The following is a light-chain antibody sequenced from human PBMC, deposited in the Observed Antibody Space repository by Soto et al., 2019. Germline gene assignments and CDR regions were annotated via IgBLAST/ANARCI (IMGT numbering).Light chain of an antibody. CDR2: GTS. Sequence: QPVLTQPPSVSGAPGQRVTISCTGSSSDIGATDDIHWYQQLPGTAPRLLIYGTSHRPSGVPDRFSGSKSGTSASLAVTGLQAEDEAYYYCQSFDRTLSAWVFGGGTKLTVL. CDR1: SSDIGATDD. CDR3: QSFDRTLSAWV. J-gene: IGLJ3*02. V-gene: IGLV1-40*01.